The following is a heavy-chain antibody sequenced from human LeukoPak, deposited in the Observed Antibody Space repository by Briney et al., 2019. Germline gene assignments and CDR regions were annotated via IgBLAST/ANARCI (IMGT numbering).Heavy chain of an antibody. CDR1: GFTFSSYA. J-gene: IGHJ4*02. D-gene: IGHD2-21*02. Sequence: GGSLRLSCAASGFTFSSYAMHWVRQAPGKGLEWVAVISYDGSNKYYADSVKGRFTISRDNSKNTLYLQMNSLRAEDTAVYYCARAVETVPPYFDYWGQGTLVTVSS. V-gene: IGHV3-30-3*01. CDR3: ARAVETVPPYFDY. CDR2: ISYDGSNK.